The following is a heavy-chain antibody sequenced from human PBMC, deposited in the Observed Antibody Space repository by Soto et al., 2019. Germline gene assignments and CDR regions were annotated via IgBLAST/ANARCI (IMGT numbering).Heavy chain of an antibody. V-gene: IGHV5-51*01. CDR3: ARHGFYGDFSSNYFDP. CDR2: IYPSDSDT. J-gene: IGHJ5*02. CDR1: GYSFTNYW. D-gene: IGHD4-17*01. Sequence: PGESLKISCQGSGYSFTNYWIAWVRQMPGKGLEYMGTIYPSDSDTRYSPSFQGQVTISADKSISTAYLQWSSLKASDTAIYYCARHGFYGDFSSNYFDPWGQGTLVTVSS.